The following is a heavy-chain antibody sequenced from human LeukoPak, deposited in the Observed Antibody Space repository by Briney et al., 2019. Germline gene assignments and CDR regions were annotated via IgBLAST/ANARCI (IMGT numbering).Heavy chain of an antibody. Sequence: SETLSLTCTVSGGSISSGDYYWSWIPQPPGKGLEWIGYIYYSGSTYYNPSLKSRVTISVDTSKNQFSLKLSSVTAADTAVYYCARSPKYGSGSSPYDYWGQGTLVTVSS. CDR3: ARSPKYGSGSSPYDY. CDR1: GGSISSGDYY. CDR2: IYYSGST. J-gene: IGHJ4*02. V-gene: IGHV4-30-4*01. D-gene: IGHD3-10*01.